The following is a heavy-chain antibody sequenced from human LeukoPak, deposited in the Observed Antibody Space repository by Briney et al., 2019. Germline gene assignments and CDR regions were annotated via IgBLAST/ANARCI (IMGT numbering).Heavy chain of an antibody. CDR3: ASEAIAVAGSAELADY. J-gene: IGHJ4*02. CDR2: ISSSGSTI. V-gene: IGHV3-48*03. D-gene: IGHD6-19*01. Sequence: GGSLRLSCAASGFTFSSYEMNWVRQAPGKGLEWVSYISSSGSTIYYADSVKGRFTISRDNAKNSLYLQMNSLRAEDTAVYYCASEAIAVAGSAELADYWGQGTLVTVSS. CDR1: GFTFSSYE.